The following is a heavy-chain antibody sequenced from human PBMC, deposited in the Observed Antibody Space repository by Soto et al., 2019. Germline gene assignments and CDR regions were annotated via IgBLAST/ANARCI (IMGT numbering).Heavy chain of an antibody. Sequence: QVQLVESGGGVVQPGRSLRLSCAASGFTFSSYAMHWVRQAPGKGLEWVAVISYDGSNKYYADSVKGRFTISRDNSKNTLYLQMNSLRAEDTAVYYCARDHGGYSFFSYYYYYGMDVWGQGTTVTVSS. D-gene: IGHD5-18*01. J-gene: IGHJ6*02. V-gene: IGHV3-30-3*01. CDR2: ISYDGSNK. CDR3: ARDHGGYSFFSYYYYYGMDV. CDR1: GFTFSSYA.